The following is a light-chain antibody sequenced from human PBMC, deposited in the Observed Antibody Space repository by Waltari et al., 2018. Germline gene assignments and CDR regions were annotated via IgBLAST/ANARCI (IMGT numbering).Light chain of an antibody. CDR2: EVY. CDR3: CSYAGSNSWV. Sequence: QSALIQPASVSGYPGQSITISCTGTSSNLGRYTLVTWYQQYPGKAPKVMIYEVYKRPSGVSNRFSGSKSGNTASLTISGLQAEDETDYYCCSYAGSNSWVFGGGTKVTVL. V-gene: IGLV2-23*02. CDR1: SSNLGRYTL. J-gene: IGLJ3*02.